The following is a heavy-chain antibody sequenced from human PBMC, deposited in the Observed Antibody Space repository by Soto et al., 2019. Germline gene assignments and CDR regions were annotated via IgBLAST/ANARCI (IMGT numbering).Heavy chain of an antibody. Sequence: EVQLLESGGGLVQPGGSLRLSCAASGFTFSIYAMTWVRQAPGTGLEWVSAISGSGGSTYYADSVRGRFTISRDNSKNTLYLQMNSLRAEDTALYYCAKDGQQLTPYYFYYWGQGTLVTVSS. V-gene: IGHV3-23*01. D-gene: IGHD6-13*01. CDR3: AKDGQQLTPYYFYY. J-gene: IGHJ4*02. CDR2: ISGSGGST. CDR1: GFTFSIYA.